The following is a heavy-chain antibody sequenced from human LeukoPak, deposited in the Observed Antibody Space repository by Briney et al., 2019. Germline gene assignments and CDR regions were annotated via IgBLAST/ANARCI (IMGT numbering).Heavy chain of an antibody. D-gene: IGHD5-12*01. J-gene: IGHJ4*02. Sequence: ASVKVSCKASGYTFTSYDINWVRQATGQGLEWMGWMNPNSGNTGYAQKFQGRVTMTRDTSISTAYMELSSLRSEDTAVYYCAFGYSGYDRPDYFDYWGQGTLVTVSS. CDR1: GYTFTSYD. CDR2: MNPNSGNT. CDR3: AFGYSGYDRPDYFDY. V-gene: IGHV1-8*01.